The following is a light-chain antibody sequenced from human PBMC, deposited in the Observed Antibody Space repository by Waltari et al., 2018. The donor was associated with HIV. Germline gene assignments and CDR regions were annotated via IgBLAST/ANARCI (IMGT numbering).Light chain of an antibody. J-gene: IGLJ2*01. Sequence: QSVLTQPPSVSGAPGQRVTISCTGSSSNIGAGYDVHWYQQLPGTAPKLLIYGNTNRPSGVPDRCSGSNSGTSASLAITGLQAEDEADYYCQSLRVFGGGTKLTVL. CDR2: GNT. V-gene: IGLV1-40*01. CDR3: QSLRV. CDR1: SSNIGAGYD.